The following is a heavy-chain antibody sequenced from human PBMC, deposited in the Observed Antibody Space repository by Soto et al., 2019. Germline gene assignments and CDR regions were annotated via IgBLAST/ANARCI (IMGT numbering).Heavy chain of an antibody. V-gene: IGHV3-30*18. CDR3: AKEKSPLDYGDASIDY. Sequence: LRLSCAASGFTFRSYGMHWVRQAPGKGLEWVTIISYDGSNKYYADSVKGRFTISRDNSKNTLYLQMNSLRAEDTAEYYCAKEKSPLDYGDASIDYWGQGTLVTVSS. D-gene: IGHD4-17*01. CDR2: ISYDGSNK. CDR1: GFTFRSYG. J-gene: IGHJ4*02.